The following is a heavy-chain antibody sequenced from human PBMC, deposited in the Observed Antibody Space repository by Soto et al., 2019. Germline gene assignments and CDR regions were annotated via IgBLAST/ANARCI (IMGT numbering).Heavy chain of an antibody. CDR3: ARHSYDILTGFFDY. CDR1: GGSISSRSYY. V-gene: IGHV4-39*01. D-gene: IGHD3-9*01. J-gene: IGHJ4*02. Sequence: SETLSLTCNVSGGSISSRSYYWSRNRQPPGKGLEWIGSIYYSGSTYYNPSLKSRVTISVDTSKNQFSLKLSSVTAADTAVYYCARHSYDILTGFFDYWGQGTLVTVSS. CDR2: IYYSGST.